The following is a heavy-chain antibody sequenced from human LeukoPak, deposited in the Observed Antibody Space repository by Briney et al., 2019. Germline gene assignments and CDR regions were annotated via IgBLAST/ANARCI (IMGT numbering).Heavy chain of an antibody. Sequence: GESLKISCKGSGYSFTSYWIGWVRQMPGKGLEWMGIIYPGDSDTRYSPSFQGQVTISADKSISTAYLQWSSLKASDTATYYCARPHCSSTSCYLYYFDYWGQGTLVTVSS. CDR1: GYSFTSYW. J-gene: IGHJ4*02. D-gene: IGHD2-2*01. CDR2: IYPGDSDT. CDR3: ARPHCSSTSCYLYYFDY. V-gene: IGHV5-51*01.